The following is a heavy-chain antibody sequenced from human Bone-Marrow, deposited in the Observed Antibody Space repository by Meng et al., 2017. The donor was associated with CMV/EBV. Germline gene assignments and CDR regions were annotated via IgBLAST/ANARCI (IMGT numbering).Heavy chain of an antibody. V-gene: IGHV4-34*01. CDR3: ARRPQYSSSSNSEFDY. D-gene: IGHD6-13*01. CDR1: GGSFSGYY. CDR2: INHSGST. J-gene: IGHJ4*02. Sequence: YGGSFSGYYWSWIRQPPGKGLEWIGEINHSGSTNYNPSLKSRVTISVDTSMNQFSLKLSSVTAADTAVYYCARRPQYSSSSNSEFDYWGQGTLVTVSS.